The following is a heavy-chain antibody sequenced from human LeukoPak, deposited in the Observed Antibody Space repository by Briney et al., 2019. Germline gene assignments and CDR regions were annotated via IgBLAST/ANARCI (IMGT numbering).Heavy chain of an antibody. CDR1: GGSISSGGYS. CDR2: IYHSGST. Sequence: PSETLSLTCAVSGGSISSGGYSWSWIRQPPGKGLEWIGYIYHSGSTYYNPSLKSRVTISVDRSKNQFSLKLSSVTAADTAVYYCARGVHSYYFDYWGQGTLVTVSS. D-gene: IGHD3-16*01. CDR3: ARGVHSYYFDY. V-gene: IGHV4-30-2*01. J-gene: IGHJ4*02.